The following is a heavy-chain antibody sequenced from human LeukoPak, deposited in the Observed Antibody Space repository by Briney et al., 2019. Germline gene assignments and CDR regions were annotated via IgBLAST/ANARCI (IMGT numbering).Heavy chain of an antibody. Sequence: GGSLRLSCAASGFTFSGSAMHWVRQASGKGLEWVGRIRSKANSYAIAYAASVKGRFTISRDDSKNTAYLQMNSLKTEDTAVYYCTSRYCSSTSCQFDYWGQGALVTVSS. D-gene: IGHD2-2*01. J-gene: IGHJ4*02. CDR1: GFTFSGSA. CDR3: TSRYCSSTSCQFDY. CDR2: IRSKANSYAI. V-gene: IGHV3-73*01.